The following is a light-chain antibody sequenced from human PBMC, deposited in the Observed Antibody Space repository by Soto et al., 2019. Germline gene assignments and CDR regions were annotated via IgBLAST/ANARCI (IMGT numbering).Light chain of an antibody. V-gene: IGLV2-14*01. CDR3: SSYTSCSIVWV. CDR1: SSDVGGYNY. J-gene: IGLJ3*02. CDR2: EVS. Sequence: QSALTQPASVSGSPGQSITISCTGTSSDVGGYNYVSWYQQHPGKAPKLMIYEVSNRPSGVSNRFSGAKSGNTASLLISGRQAEDEADYYCSSYTSCSIVWVFGSGTKLTVL.